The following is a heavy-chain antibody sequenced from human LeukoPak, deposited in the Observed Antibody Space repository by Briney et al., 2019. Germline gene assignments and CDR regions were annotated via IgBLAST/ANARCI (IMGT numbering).Heavy chain of an antibody. CDR2: INWNGGST. CDR1: GFTFDDYG. CDR3: ARGDSGSYYVPYYFDY. Sequence: GGSLRLSCAASGFTFDDYGMSWVRQAPGKGLEWVSGINWNGGSTGYADSVKGRFTISRDNAKDSLYLQMNSLRAEDTALYYCARGDSGSYYVPYYFDYWGQGTLVTVSS. J-gene: IGHJ4*02. V-gene: IGHV3-20*04. D-gene: IGHD1-26*01.